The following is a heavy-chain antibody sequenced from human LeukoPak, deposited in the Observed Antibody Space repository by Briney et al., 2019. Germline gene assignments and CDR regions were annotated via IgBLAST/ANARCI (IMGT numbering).Heavy chain of an antibody. D-gene: IGHD6-19*01. V-gene: IGHV4-4*07. CDR3: ARHKGSGYSSGWSRGFDY. CDR1: GGSISSYY. CDR2: IYTSGST. Sequence: SETVSLTCTVSGGSISSYYWSWIRQPAGKGLEWIGRIYTSGSTNYNPSLKTRVTMSVDTSKNQFSLKLSSVTAADTAVYYCARHKGSGYSSGWSRGFDYWGQGTLVTVSS. J-gene: IGHJ4*02.